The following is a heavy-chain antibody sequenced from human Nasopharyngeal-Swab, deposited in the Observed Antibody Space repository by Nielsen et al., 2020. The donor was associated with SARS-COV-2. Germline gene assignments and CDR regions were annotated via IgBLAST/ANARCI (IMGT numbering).Heavy chain of an antibody. Sequence: SLKISCAASGFTFDDYAMHWVRQAPGKGLEWVSGISWNSGSIGYADSVKGRFTISRDNAKNSLYLQMNSLRAEDTALYYCAKDLDRAEYSSSSHFDYWGQGTPVTVSS. V-gene: IGHV3-9*01. J-gene: IGHJ4*02. CDR1: GFTFDDYA. D-gene: IGHD6-6*01. CDR3: AKDLDRAEYSSSSHFDY. CDR2: ISWNSGSI.